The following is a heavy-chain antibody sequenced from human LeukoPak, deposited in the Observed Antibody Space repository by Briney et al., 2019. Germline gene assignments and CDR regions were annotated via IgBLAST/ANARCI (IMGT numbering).Heavy chain of an antibody. D-gene: IGHD5-18*01. J-gene: IGHJ4*02. CDR1: GGSFSGYY. CDR2: INHSGST. V-gene: IGHV4-34*01. CDR3: ARGRPRDTAMVNTAAIFDY. Sequence: PSETLSLTCAVYGGSFSGYYWSWIRQPPGKGLEWIGEINHSGSTNYNPSLKSRVTISVDTSKNQFSLKLSSVTAADTAVYYCARGRPRDTAMVNTAAIFDYWGQGTLVTVSS.